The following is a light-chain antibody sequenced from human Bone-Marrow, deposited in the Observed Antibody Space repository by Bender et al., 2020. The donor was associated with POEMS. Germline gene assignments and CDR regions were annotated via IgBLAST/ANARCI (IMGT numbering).Light chain of an antibody. CDR2: EVI. CDR3: QAWDSSIF. J-gene: IGLJ2*01. V-gene: IGLV2-14*03. CDR1: SSDVGGYNY. Sequence: QSALTQPVSMSGSPGQSITISCTGTSSDVGGYNYVSWYQQPPGKAPKLMIYEVIKRPSGIPERFSGSNSGNTATLTISGPQAMDEADYYCQAWDSSIFFGGGTKLTVL.